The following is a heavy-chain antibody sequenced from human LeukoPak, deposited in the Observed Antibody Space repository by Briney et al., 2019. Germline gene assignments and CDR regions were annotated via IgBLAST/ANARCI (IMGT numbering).Heavy chain of an antibody. J-gene: IGHJ4*02. D-gene: IGHD2-15*01. CDR3: AKERYCSGDSCRSLDY. CDR1: GFTFDDYA. CDR2: ISWNRGTI. Sequence: PGRSLRLSCAASGFTFDDYAMHWVRQAPGKGLEWVSGISWNRGTIGYADSVKGRFTISRHNAKNSLYLQMNSLRAEDTALYYCAKERYCSGDSCRSLDYWGQGTLVTVSS. V-gene: IGHV3-9*01.